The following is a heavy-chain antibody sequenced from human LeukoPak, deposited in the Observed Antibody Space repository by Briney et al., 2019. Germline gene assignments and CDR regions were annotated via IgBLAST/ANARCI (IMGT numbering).Heavy chain of an antibody. D-gene: IGHD2/OR15-2a*01. CDR1: GGTFSSYA. CDR2: IIPIFGTA. Sequence: SVKVYCKASGGTFSSYAISWVRQAPGQGLEWMGGIIPIFGTANYAQKFQGRVTITTDESTSTAYMELSSLRSEDTAVYYCPRDGPPFGFDPWGQGTLVTVSS. V-gene: IGHV1-69*05. CDR3: PRDGPPFGFDP. J-gene: IGHJ5*02.